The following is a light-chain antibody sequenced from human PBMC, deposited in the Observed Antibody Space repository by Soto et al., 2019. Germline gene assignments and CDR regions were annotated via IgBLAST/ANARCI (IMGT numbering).Light chain of an antibody. J-gene: IGKJ3*01. Sequence: EIVLTQSPATLSLSPGERATLSCRASQSVSSYLAWYQQKPGQAPRLLIYDASNRATGIPAMFSGSGSGTDFTLTISSLESEDFAVYYCQQRSNWPPLFTFGPGTKVDIK. CDR2: DAS. CDR1: QSVSSY. CDR3: QQRSNWPPLFT. V-gene: IGKV3-11*01.